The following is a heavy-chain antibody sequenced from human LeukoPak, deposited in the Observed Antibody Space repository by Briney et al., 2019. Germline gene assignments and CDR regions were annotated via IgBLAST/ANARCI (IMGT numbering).Heavy chain of an antibody. CDR2: IYYIGSA. CDR3: ARGSMTFVPVFDI. V-gene: IGHV4-59*12. CDR1: GDSIRIYN. D-gene: IGHD2/OR15-2a*01. J-gene: IGHJ3*02. Sequence: SETLSLTCTLSGDSIRIYNWSWIRQPPGKGLGWIGYIYYIGSASYNPYLKRRGNLSVDTSKNKISLNLSSVTAEATAVYYCARGSMTFVPVFDIWGQGTMVTVSS.